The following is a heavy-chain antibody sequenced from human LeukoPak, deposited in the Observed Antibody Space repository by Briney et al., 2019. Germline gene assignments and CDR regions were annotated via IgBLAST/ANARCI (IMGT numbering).Heavy chain of an antibody. D-gene: IGHD5-18*01. J-gene: IGHJ4*02. Sequence: GGSLRLSCAASGFTFSSYWMHWVRQAPGKGLVWVSRINSDGSSTSSADSVKGRFTISRDNAENTLFLQMNSLRAEDTAVYYCARGYSYGYTALGAFDYWGQGTLVTVSS. CDR2: INSDGSST. CDR3: ARGYSYGYTALGAFDY. CDR1: GFTFSSYW. V-gene: IGHV3-74*01.